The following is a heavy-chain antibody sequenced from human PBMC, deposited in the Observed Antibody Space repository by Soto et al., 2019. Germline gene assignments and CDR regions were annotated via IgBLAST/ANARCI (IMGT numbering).Heavy chain of an antibody. CDR3: AQEEAASFDY. V-gene: IGHV3-23*01. D-gene: IGHD2-15*01. Sequence: PGGSLRLSCTASGFAFINYAMSWVRQAPGKGLEWVSGITGSGDNTYYAESVKGRFTISRDNSKSTLFLQMNSLRAEDTALYYCAQEEAASFDYWGRGTLVTVSS. J-gene: IGHJ4*02. CDR1: GFAFINYA. CDR2: ITGSGDNT.